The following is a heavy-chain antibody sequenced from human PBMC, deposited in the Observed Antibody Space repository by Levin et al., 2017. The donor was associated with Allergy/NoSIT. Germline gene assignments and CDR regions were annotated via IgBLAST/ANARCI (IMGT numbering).Heavy chain of an antibody. CDR2: ISYDGSNK. CDR1: GFTFSSYA. CDR3: AREGDGYNSGNAFDI. V-gene: IGHV3-30-3*01. J-gene: IGHJ3*02. D-gene: IGHD5-24*01. Sequence: GESLKISCAASGFTFSSYAMHWVRQAPGKGLEWVAVISYDGSNKYYADSVKGRFTISRDNSKNTLYLQMNSLRAEDTAVYYCAREGDGYNSGNAFDIWGQGTMVTVSS.